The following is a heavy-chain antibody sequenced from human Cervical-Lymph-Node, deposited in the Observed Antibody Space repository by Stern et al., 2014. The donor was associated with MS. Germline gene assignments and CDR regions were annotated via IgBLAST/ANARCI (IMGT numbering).Heavy chain of an antibody. CDR2: IDWNDEK. J-gene: IGHJ4*02. D-gene: IGHD6-13*01. CDR3: ASSSWSRIDN. CDR1: GFSLTTSGMS. V-gene: IGHV2-70*17. Sequence: QVTLRESGPALVKPTQTLTLTCTFSGFSLTTSGMSVSCIRQPPGKALEWLARIDWNDEKFYNTSLKTRLTISKDTSKNHVVLTMTNMDPVDTATYYCASSSWSRIDNWGQGTLVTVSS.